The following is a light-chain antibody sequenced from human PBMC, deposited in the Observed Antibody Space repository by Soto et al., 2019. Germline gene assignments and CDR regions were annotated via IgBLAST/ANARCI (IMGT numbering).Light chain of an antibody. CDR1: QSVSSSY. J-gene: IGKJ1*01. CDR2: GAS. V-gene: IGKV3-20*01. CDR3: QQYDKRPPWT. Sequence: EIVLTQSPGTLSSSPGERAILSCRASQSVSSSYLAWYQQKPGQAPRLLIYGASSRATGIPDRFSGSGSGTDFTLTISRLQSEDFAVYYCQQYDKRPPWTFGQGTKVDNK.